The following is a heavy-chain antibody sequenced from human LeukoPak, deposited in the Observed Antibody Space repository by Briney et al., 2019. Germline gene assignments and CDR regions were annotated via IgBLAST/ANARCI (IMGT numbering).Heavy chain of an antibody. CDR1: GFTFSSYS. J-gene: IGHJ4*02. V-gene: IGHV3-48*01. D-gene: IGHD6-13*01. CDR3: AKDRVAAAGTGSGFDY. Sequence: TGGSLRLSCAASGFTFSSYSMNWVRQAPGKGLEWVSYISSSSSTIYYADSVKGRFTISRDNSKNTLYLQMNSLRAEDTAVYYCAKDRVAAAGTGSGFDYWGQGTLVTVSS. CDR2: ISSSSSTI.